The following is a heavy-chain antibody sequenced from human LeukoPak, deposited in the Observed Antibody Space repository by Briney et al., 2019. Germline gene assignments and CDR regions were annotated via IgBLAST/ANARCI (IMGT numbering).Heavy chain of an antibody. J-gene: IGHJ4*02. D-gene: IGHD3-3*01. CDR3: ARGFSPWSGYYSSYYFDY. Sequence: PSETLSLTCTVSGGSISSGGYYWSWIRQHPGKGLEWIGYIYYSRSTYYNPSLKSRVTISVDTSKNQFSLKLSSVTAADTAVYYCARGFSPWSGYYSSYYFDYWGQGTLVTVSS. V-gene: IGHV4-31*03. CDR1: GGSISSGGYY. CDR2: IYYSRST.